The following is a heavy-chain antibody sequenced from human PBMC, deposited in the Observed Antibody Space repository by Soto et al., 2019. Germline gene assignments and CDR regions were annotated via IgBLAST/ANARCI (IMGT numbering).Heavy chain of an antibody. J-gene: IGHJ4*02. CDR1: GYSISSGYA. CDR2: IYHSGTT. Sequence: SETLSLTCAVSGYSISSGYAWGWIRQPPGKGLEHIGSIYHSGTTYYNPSLKSRVTISVDTSKNQFSLKLSSVIAADTAVFYCARISSGWQAVDYWGPGTLVTVSS. D-gene: IGHD6-19*01. CDR3: ARISSGWQAVDY. V-gene: IGHV4-38-2*01.